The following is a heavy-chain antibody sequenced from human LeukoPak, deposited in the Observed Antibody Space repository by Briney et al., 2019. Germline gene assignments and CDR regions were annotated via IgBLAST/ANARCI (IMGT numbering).Heavy chain of an antibody. CDR2: IYHSGST. CDR1: GGSISSYY. J-gene: IGHJ4*02. CDR3: ARGRRYGAGDY. V-gene: IGHV4-59*12. D-gene: IGHD1-26*01. Sequence: SETLSLTCIVSGGSISSYYWSWIRQPPGKGLEWIGYIYHSGSTYYNPSLKSRVTISVDRSKNQFSLKLSSVTAADTAVYYCARGRRYGAGDYWGQGTLVTVSS.